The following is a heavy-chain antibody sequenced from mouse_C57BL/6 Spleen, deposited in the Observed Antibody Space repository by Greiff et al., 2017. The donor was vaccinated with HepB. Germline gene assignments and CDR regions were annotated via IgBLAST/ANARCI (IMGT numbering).Heavy chain of an antibody. CDR1: GFNIKDDY. J-gene: IGHJ3*01. D-gene: IGHD2-13*01. CDR2: IDPENGDT. V-gene: IGHV14-4*01. CDR3: TTVTGTVPFAY. Sequence: EVQLQQSGAELVRPGASVKLSCTASGFNIKDDYMHWVKQRPEQGLEWIGWIDPENGDTEYASKFQGKANITADTSSNTAYLQLSSLTSGDTAVYCCTTVTGTVPFAYWGQGTLVTVSA.